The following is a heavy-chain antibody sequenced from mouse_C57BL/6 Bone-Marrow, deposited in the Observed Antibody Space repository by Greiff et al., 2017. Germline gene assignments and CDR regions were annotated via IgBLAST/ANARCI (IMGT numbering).Heavy chain of an antibody. CDR2: IRNKANGYTT. V-gene: IGHV7-3*01. CDR1: GFTFTDYY. J-gene: IGHJ4*01. D-gene: IGHD2-10*02. Sequence: EVKLVESGGVLVQPGGSLSLSCAASGFTFTDYYMSWVRQPPGKALEWLGFIRNKANGYTTEYSASVKGRFTISRDNSQSLLYLQMNALRAEDSATYYCTRPSSKGGAMDYWGQGTSVTVSS. CDR3: TRPSSKGGAMDY.